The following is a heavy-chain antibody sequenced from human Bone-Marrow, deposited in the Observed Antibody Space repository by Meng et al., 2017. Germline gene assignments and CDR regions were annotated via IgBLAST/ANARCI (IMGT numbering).Heavy chain of an antibody. V-gene: IGHV4-31*03. CDR3: AASPGWWRIDS. J-gene: IGHJ4*02. CDR2: IYYSGST. D-gene: IGHD6-19*01. Sequence: VQLQASGPGLVQPSQTLSLPCTVSGGSISSGGYYWSWIRQHPGKGLEWIGYIYYSGSTYYNPPLKSRVTISVDTSKNQFSLRLTSVTAADTAVYYCAASPGWWRIDSWGQGTLVTVSS. CDR1: GGSISSGGYY.